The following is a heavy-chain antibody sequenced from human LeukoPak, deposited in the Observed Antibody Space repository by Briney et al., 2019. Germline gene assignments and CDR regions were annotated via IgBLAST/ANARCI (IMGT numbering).Heavy chain of an antibody. V-gene: IGHV3-66*01. CDR2: IYSGGST. CDR1: GFTVSSDY. Sequence: GGSLRLSCAASGFTVSSDYMSWVRQAPGKGLEWVSVIYSGGSTYYADSVKGRFTISRDNSKNTLYLQMNSLRAEDTAVYYCARAQSLRFSPGYWYFGLWGRGTLVTVSS. J-gene: IGHJ2*01. D-gene: IGHD3-3*01. CDR3: ARAQSLRFSPGYWYFGL.